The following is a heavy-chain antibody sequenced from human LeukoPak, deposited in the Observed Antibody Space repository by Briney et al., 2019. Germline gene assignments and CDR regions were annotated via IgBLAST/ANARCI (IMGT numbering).Heavy chain of an antibody. J-gene: IGHJ4*02. CDR3: ARNYRGGSSWAYFFDN. CDR2: IYSGGNT. V-gene: IGHV3-53*01. D-gene: IGHD6-13*01. Sequence: PGGSLRLSCEASGFTVSSNYMSWVRQAPGKGLEWVAVIYSGGNTYYADSVKGRFTVSRDNSKNTLSLEMNGLRAEDTAIYYCARNYRGGSSWAYFFDNWGQGTLVTVSS. CDR1: GFTVSSNY.